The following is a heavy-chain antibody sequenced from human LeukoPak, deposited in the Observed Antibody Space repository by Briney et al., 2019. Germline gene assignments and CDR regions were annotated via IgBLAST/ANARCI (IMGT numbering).Heavy chain of an antibody. D-gene: IGHD3-22*01. CDR3: ARVGYYDSSGYSDAFDI. CDR2: ISSSSSYI. Sequence: PGGSLRLSCAASGFTFSSYSMNWVRQAPGKGLEWVSSISSSSSYIYYADSVKGRFTISRDSAKNSLYLQMNSLRAEDTAVYYCARVGYYDSSGYSDAFDIWGQGTMVTVSS. V-gene: IGHV3-21*01. J-gene: IGHJ3*02. CDR1: GFTFSSYS.